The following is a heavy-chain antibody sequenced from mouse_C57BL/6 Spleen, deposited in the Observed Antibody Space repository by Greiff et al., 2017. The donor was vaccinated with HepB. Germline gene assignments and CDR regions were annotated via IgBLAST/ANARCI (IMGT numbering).Heavy chain of an antibody. J-gene: IGHJ4*01. V-gene: IGHV10-1*01. CDR2: IRSKSNNYAT. D-gene: IGHD4-1*01. CDR3: VRHPGNYAMDY. Sequence: GGGLVQPKGSLKLSCAASGFSFNTYAMNWVRQAPGKGLEWVARIRSKSNNYATYYADSVKDRFTISRDDSESMLYLQMNNLKTEDTAMYYCVRHPGNYAMDYWGQGTSVTVSS. CDR1: GFSFNTYA.